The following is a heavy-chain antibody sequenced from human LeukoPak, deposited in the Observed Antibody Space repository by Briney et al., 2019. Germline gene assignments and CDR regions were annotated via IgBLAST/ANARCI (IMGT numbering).Heavy chain of an antibody. CDR1: GFTFSSYA. J-gene: IGHJ2*01. CDR2: ITNSGGTT. V-gene: IGHV3-23*01. Sequence: PGGSLRLSCAASGFTFSSYAMSWVRQAPGEGLAWVSSITNSGGTTYYADSVQGRFTISRDNSKNTLYLQVNSLRAEDTAIYRCARATYHYDSSGYIWYFDLWGRGTLVTVSS. CDR3: ARATYHYDSSGYIWYFDL. D-gene: IGHD3-22*01.